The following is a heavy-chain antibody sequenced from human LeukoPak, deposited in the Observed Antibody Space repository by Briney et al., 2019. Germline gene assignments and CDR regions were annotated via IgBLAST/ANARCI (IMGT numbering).Heavy chain of an antibody. Sequence: SETLSLTCAVSGYTISSGYYWGWIRQPPGKGLEWIGIIYHSGSTYYNPSLKSRVTISVDTSKNQFSLKLCSVTAADSAVYYCARNRSGYGNWGQGTLVTVSS. CDR3: ARNRSGYGN. J-gene: IGHJ4*02. V-gene: IGHV4-38-2*01. CDR2: IYHSGST. D-gene: IGHD5-12*01. CDR1: GYTISSGYY.